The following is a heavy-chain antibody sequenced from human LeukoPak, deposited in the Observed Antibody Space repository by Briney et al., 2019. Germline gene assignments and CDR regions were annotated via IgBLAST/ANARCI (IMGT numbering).Heavy chain of an antibody. V-gene: IGHV1-18*01. D-gene: IGHD5-18*01. Sequence: ASVKVSCKASGYTFTSYHITWVRQAPGQGLEWMGWISGYNGNTNYAQKFQGRVTITADKSTSTAYMELSSLRSEDTAVYYCARARGYSYGYDYYYYMDVWGKGTTVTVSS. CDR2: ISGYNGNT. CDR3: ARARGYSYGYDYYYYMDV. J-gene: IGHJ6*03. CDR1: GYTFTSYH.